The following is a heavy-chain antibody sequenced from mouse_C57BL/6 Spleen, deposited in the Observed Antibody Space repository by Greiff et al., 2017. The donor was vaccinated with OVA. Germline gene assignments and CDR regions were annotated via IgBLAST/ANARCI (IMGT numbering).Heavy chain of an antibody. CDR2: IRNKANGYTT. J-gene: IGHJ3*01. Sequence: EVKVVESGGGLVQPGGSLSLSCAASGFTFTDYYMSWVRQPPGKALEWLGFIRNKANGYTTEYSASVKGRFTISRDNSQSILYLQMNALRAEDSATYYCARPLDYDGFAYWGQGTLVTVSA. CDR1: GFTFTDYY. V-gene: IGHV7-3*01. CDR3: ARPLDYDGFAY. D-gene: IGHD2-4*01.